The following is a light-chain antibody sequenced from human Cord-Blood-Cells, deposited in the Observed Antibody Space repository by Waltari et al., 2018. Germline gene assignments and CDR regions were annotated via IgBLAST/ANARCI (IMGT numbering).Light chain of an antibody. Sequence: QSALTQPRSVSGSPGQSVTISCTGTSSDVGGYNYVSWYQQHPGKAPKLMIYDVSKRSSGVPCRFSGSKSGTTAALTISGLQTEDEADDYCCSYAGSYTYVFGTGTKVTVL. J-gene: IGLJ1*01. CDR2: DVS. CDR3: CSYAGSYTYV. CDR1: SSDVGGYNY. V-gene: IGLV2-11*01.